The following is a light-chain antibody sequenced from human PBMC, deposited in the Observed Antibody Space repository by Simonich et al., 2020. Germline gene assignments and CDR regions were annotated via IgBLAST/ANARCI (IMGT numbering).Light chain of an antibody. CDR3: SSYTSSSSWV. J-gene: IGLJ3*02. Sequence: QSALTQPASVSGSPGQSITISCTGTSSDVGSSNYASWYQQHPGKAPKLMLYDGNKRPSGVSNRFSGSKSGNTASLTISGLQAEDEADYYCSSYTSSSSWVFGGGTKLTVL. V-gene: IGLV2-14*01. CDR2: DGN. CDR1: SSDVGSSNY.